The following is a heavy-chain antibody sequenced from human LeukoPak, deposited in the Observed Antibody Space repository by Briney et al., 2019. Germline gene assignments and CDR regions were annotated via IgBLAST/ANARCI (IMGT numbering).Heavy chain of an antibody. D-gene: IGHD4-17*01. J-gene: IGHJ5*02. V-gene: IGHV4-59*01. CDR3: ARNYGDYEIRRWFDP. CDR1: GGSISSYY. Sequence: PSETLSLTCTVSGGSISSYYWSWIRQPPGKGLEWIGYIYYSGSTNYNPSLKSRVTISVDTSKNQFSLKLSSVTAADTAVYYCARNYGDYEIRRWFDPWGQGTLVTVSP. CDR2: IYYSGST.